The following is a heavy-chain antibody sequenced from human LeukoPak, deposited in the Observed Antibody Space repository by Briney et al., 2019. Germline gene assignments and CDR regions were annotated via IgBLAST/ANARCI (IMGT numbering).Heavy chain of an antibody. Sequence: PSETLSLTCTVSGGSISSYYWSWIRQPPGKGLEWIGYIYYSGSTNYNPSLKSRVTISVGTSKNQFSLKLSSVTAADTAVYYCARGDSSGWYNPAECFQHWGQGTLVTVSS. CDR2: IYYSGST. J-gene: IGHJ1*01. CDR1: GGSISSYY. CDR3: ARGDSSGWYNPAECFQH. V-gene: IGHV4-59*01. D-gene: IGHD6-19*01.